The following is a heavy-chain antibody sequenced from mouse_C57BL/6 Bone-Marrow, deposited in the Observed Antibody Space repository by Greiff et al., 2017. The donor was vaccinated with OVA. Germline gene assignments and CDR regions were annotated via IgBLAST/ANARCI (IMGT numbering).Heavy chain of an antibody. Sequence: QVQLQQSGPELVKPGASVKISCKASGYAFSSSWMNWVKQRPGKGLEWIGRIYPGDGDTNYNGKFKGKATLTADKSSSTAYMQLSSLTSEDSAVYFCARTYGRRVDYWGQGTTLTVSS. V-gene: IGHV1-82*01. D-gene: IGHD1-1*01. CDR1: GYAFSSSW. J-gene: IGHJ2*01. CDR2: IYPGDGDT. CDR3: ARTYGRRVDY.